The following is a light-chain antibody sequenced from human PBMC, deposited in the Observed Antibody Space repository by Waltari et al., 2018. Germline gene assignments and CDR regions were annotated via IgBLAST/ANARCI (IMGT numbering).Light chain of an antibody. V-gene: IGKV1-9*01. CDR1: QGIDSY. CDR2: AAS. CDR3: QQYNSYPLT. Sequence: DIQLTQSPSSLSASVGDSVTITCRASQGIDSYLNWYQHKPGQAPSLLIYAASALRTGVPLRFSGSGSGTDFTLTINSLQLEDFATYYCQQYNSYPLTFGGGTKVEIK. J-gene: IGKJ4*01.